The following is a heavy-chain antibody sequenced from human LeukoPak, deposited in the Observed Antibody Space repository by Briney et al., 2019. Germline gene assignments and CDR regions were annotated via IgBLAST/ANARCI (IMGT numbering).Heavy chain of an antibody. Sequence: ETSETLSLTCTVSGGSISSSSYYWGWIRQPPGKGLEWIGEIYHSGSTNYNPSLKSRVTISVDTSKNQFSLKLSSVTAADTAVYYCARRWVTTRITQFDYWGQGTLVTVSS. J-gene: IGHJ4*02. CDR3: ARRWVTTRITQFDY. D-gene: IGHD4-17*01. CDR2: IYHSGST. CDR1: GGSISSSSYY. V-gene: IGHV4-39*07.